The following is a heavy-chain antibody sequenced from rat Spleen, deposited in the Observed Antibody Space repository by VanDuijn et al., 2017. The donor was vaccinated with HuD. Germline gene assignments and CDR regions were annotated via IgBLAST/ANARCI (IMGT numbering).Heavy chain of an antibody. Sequence: EVQVVESGGGIVQPGRSMKLSCAASGFTFSNYDMVWVRQAPTKGLKWVASISYDGSTPYYRDSVKGRFTISRDNAKSTLYLQMDSLRSEDTATYYCTRGYYSDGSYYPLFDYWGQGVMVTVSS. CDR2: ISYDGSTP. CDR3: TRGYYSDGSYYPLFDY. D-gene: IGHD1-12*02. V-gene: IGHV5-7*01. CDR1: GFTFSNYD. J-gene: IGHJ2*01.